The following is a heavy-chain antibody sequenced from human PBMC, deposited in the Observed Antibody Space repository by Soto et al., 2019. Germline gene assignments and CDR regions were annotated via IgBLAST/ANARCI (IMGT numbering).Heavy chain of an antibody. V-gene: IGHV4-59*01. CDR2: MYYSGGS. D-gene: IGHD3-16*01. J-gene: IGHJ4*02. Sequence: SETLSLTXTVSGASMDNYYGSWVRQPPGKGLEWIGYMYYSGGSNSNPSLKGRVTISVDTSKNQISLKLTSVTAADTAVYYCVRSGHSFGGVMWGQGTLVTVSS. CDR1: GASMDNYY. CDR3: VRSGHSFGGVM.